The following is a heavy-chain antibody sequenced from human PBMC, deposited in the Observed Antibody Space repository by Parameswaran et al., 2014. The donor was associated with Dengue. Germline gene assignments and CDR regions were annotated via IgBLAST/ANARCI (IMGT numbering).Heavy chain of an antibody. D-gene: IGHD3-16*01. CDR2: IYYSGST. V-gene: IGHV4-31*02. Sequence: VRQAPGKGLEWIGYIYYSGSTYYNPSLKSRVSISVDTSKNQFSLKLSSVTAADTAVYYCARRRYDSGGPFLPWGQGNPGHRLL. J-gene: IGHJ5*02. CDR3: ARRRYDSGGPFLP.